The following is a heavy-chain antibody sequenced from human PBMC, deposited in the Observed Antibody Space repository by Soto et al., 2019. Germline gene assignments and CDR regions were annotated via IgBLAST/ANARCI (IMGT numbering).Heavy chain of an antibody. D-gene: IGHD1-26*01. CDR2: IIPIFGTA. CDR3: ASHSGSSPEGRYYYGMDV. V-gene: IGHV1-69*12. CDR1: GGTFSSYA. Sequence: QVQLVQSGAEVKKPGSSVKVSCKASGGTFSSYAISWVRHAPGHGLEWMGGIIPIFGTADYAQKFQGRVTITADESTSTAYMELSSLRSEDTAVYYCASHSGSSPEGRYYYGMDVWGQGTTVTVSS. J-gene: IGHJ6*02.